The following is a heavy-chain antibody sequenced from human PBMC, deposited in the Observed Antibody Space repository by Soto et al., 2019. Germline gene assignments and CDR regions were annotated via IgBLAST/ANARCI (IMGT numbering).Heavy chain of an antibody. Sequence: HPGGSLRLSCAASGFTFSSYAMSWVRQAPGKGLEWVSAISGSGGSTYYADSVKGRFTISRDNSKNTLYLQMNSLRAEDTAVYYCAKRPSPSGWGLDYWGQGTLVTVSS. J-gene: IGHJ4*02. CDR3: AKRPSPSGWGLDY. D-gene: IGHD6-19*01. CDR1: GFTFSSYA. CDR2: ISGSGGST. V-gene: IGHV3-23*01.